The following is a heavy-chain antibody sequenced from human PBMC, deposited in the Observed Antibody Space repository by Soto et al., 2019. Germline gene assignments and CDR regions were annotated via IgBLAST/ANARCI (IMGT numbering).Heavy chain of an antibody. CDR2: IYYSGST. V-gene: IGHV4-59*01. D-gene: IGHD4-4*01. J-gene: IGHJ6*02. CDR1: GGSISSYY. Sequence: PSETLSLTCTVSGGSISSYYWSWIRQPPGKGLEWIGYIYYSGSTNYNPSLKSRVTISVDTSKNQFSLKLSSVTAADTAVYYCKSSYSNYALIDYYYYGIDVWGQGTTVTVSS. CDR3: KSSYSNYALIDYYYYGIDV.